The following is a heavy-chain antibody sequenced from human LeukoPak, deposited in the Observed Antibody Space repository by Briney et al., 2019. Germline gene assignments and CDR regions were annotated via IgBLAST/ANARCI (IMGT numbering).Heavy chain of an antibody. V-gene: IGHV4-4*07. Sequence: SETLSLTCTVSGVSISSYYWSWIRQPAGKGLEWIGRIYTSGSTNYNPSLKSRVTMSVDTSKNQFSLKLSSVTAADTAVYYCARAGIAAAGMRRYYYYYMDVWGKGTTVTVSS. CDR3: ARAGIAAAGMRRYYYYYMDV. CDR1: GVSISSYY. J-gene: IGHJ6*03. D-gene: IGHD6-13*01. CDR2: IYTSGST.